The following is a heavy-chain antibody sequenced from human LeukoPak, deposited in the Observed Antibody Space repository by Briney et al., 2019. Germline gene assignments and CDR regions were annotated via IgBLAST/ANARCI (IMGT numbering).Heavy chain of an antibody. D-gene: IGHD6-13*01. CDR3: ARDCRIAAAGGYSGFDP. V-gene: IGHV3-20*01. CDR2: INWNGCSI. J-gene: IGHJ5*02. CDR1: GYTLDDYG. Sequence: GGSQRLPCAASGYTLDDYGMSWVRHAPGKGLEWVSGINWNGCSIGYADFVKGRFTISRDNAKTSLYMQMNSLIAEDTALYHCARDCRIAAAGGYSGFDPWGQGTLVTVSS.